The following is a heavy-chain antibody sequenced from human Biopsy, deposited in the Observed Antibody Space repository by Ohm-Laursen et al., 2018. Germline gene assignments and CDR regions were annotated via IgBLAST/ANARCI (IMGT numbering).Heavy chain of an antibody. Sequence: GTLSLTCTVSGGSISNNNYYWGWIRQPPGKGLEWIGSILYRGSTHYKPSLKSRVNISVDTSKNQFSLKRNSVTAADTAVYYCARDYDTSGYYYVSWGQGTLVTVSS. V-gene: IGHV4-39*01. J-gene: IGHJ5*02. CDR2: ILYRGST. D-gene: IGHD3-22*01. CDR3: ARDYDTSGYYYVS. CDR1: GGSISNNNYY.